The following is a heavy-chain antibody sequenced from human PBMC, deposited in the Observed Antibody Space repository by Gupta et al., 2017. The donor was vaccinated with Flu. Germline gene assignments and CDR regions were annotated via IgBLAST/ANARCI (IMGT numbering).Heavy chain of an antibody. Sequence: QVQLQESGPGLVKPSGTLSLTCAVSGASISSGSWWPWVRQPPGKGLEWIGEIFHSGITNYNPSLKSRVIMSVDKSKNQFSLKLNAVTAADTAVYYCAGGSGYSDFWGQGTLVTVSS. CDR1: GASISSGSW. J-gene: IGHJ4*02. CDR2: IFHSGIT. V-gene: IGHV4-4*02. CDR3: AGGSGYSDF. D-gene: IGHD3-3*01.